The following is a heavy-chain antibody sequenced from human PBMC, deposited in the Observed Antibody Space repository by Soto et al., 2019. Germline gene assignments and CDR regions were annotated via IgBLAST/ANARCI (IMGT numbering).Heavy chain of an antibody. J-gene: IGHJ6*02. CDR3: ARVRGVYASYYYYGMDV. D-gene: IGHD2-8*01. Sequence: GASVKVSCKASGYTFTSYAMHWVRQAPGQRLEWMGWINAGNGNTKYSQKFQGRVTITRDTSASTAYMELSSLRSEDTAVYYCARVRGVYASYYYYGMDVWGQGTTVTVS. CDR2: INAGNGNT. CDR1: GYTFTSYA. V-gene: IGHV1-3*01.